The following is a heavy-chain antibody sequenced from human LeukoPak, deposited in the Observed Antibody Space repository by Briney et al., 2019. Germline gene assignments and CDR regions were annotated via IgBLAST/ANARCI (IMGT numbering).Heavy chain of an antibody. D-gene: IGHD6-13*01. J-gene: IGHJ4*02. CDR1: GFTFSDYY. CDR3: AWAQAAGTIDY. V-gene: IGHV4-59*01. CDR2: IYYSGST. Sequence: PGGSLRLSCAASGFTFSDYYMSWIRQPPGKGLEWIGYIYYSGSTNYNPSLKSRVTISVDTSKNQFSLKLSSVTAADTAVYYCAWAQAAGTIDYWGQGTLVTVSS.